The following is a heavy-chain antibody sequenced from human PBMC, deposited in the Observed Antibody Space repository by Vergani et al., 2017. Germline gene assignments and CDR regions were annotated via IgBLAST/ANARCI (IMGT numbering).Heavy chain of an antibody. V-gene: IGHV1-2*02. J-gene: IGHJ6*02. CDR1: GYTFTGFY. Sequence: QVQLVQSGAEVKKPGASVKVSCEASGYTFTGFYMHWVRQAPGQGLEWMGWINPNSGDTHYAQKFQGRVTMTRDTSITTAYMELSRLRSDDTAVYYCARERKDIVVVVAASAGMDVWGQGTTVTVSS. CDR2: INPNSGDT. D-gene: IGHD2-15*01. CDR3: ARERKDIVVVVAASAGMDV.